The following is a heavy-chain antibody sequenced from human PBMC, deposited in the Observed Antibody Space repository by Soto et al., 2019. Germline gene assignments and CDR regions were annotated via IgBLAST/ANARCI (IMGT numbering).Heavy chain of an antibody. J-gene: IGHJ6*02. V-gene: IGHV1-69*01. CDR3: ARQEFSDQYYYGMDV. CDR2: SIPISGIA. D-gene: IGHD3-10*01. CDR1: GGTFSIYA. Sequence: QVQLVQSGAAVKKPGSSVKVSCKASGGTFSIYALSWVRQAPGQGLEWMGGSIPISGIANYAQKFQVRVTITADESTSTVYMAMSSLRSEDTAVYYCARQEFSDQYYYGMDVWGQWTTVTVSS.